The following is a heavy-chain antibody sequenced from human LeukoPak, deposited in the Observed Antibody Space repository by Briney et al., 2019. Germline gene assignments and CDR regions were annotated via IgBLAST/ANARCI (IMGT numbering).Heavy chain of an antibody. Sequence: SETLSLTCTVSGGSISSYYWSWIRQPPGKGLEWIGYIYYSGSTNYNPSLKSRVTISVDTSKNQFSLNLSSVTAADTAVYYCARTVIDYYGMDVWGKGTTVTVSS. V-gene: IGHV4-59*01. CDR3: ARTVIDYYGMDV. J-gene: IGHJ6*04. D-gene: IGHD2/OR15-2a*01. CDR1: GGSISSYY. CDR2: IYYSGST.